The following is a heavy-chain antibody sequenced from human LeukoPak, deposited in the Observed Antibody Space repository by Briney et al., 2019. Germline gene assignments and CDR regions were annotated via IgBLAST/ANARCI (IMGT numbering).Heavy chain of an antibody. V-gene: IGHV4-4*09. CDR2: IYTSGST. D-gene: IGHD5-24*01. CDR1: GGSISSYY. J-gene: IGHJ3*02. Sequence: SETLSLTCTVSGGSISSYYWSWIRQPPGKGLEWIGYIYTSGSTNYNPSLKSRVTISVDTSKNQFSLKLSSVTAADMAVYYCASCRDGYNDAFGIWGQGTMVTASS. CDR3: ASCRDGYNDAFGI.